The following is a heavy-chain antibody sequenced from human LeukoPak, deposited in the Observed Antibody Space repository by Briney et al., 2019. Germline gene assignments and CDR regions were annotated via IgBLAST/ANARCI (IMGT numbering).Heavy chain of an antibody. J-gene: IGHJ4*02. Sequence: PSETLSLTCTVSGGSISSSSYYWGWIRQPPGKGLAWIGSIYYSGSTYYNPSLKSRVTISVDTSKNQFSLKLSSVTAADTAVYYCARLFPAPYYYDSSGYFDYWGQGTLVTVSS. CDR1: GGSISSSSYY. D-gene: IGHD3-22*01. CDR3: ARLFPAPYYYDSSGYFDY. V-gene: IGHV4-39*01. CDR2: IYYSGST.